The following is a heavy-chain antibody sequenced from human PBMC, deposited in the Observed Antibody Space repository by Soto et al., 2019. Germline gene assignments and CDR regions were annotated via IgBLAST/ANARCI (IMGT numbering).Heavy chain of an antibody. V-gene: IGHV4-34*01. J-gene: IGHJ6*02. CDR2: INHRGSI. CDR1: GGSFSGYY. Sequence: QVQLQQWGAGLLQPSETLSLNCSGYGGSFSGYYWSWIRQPPGKGLEGIGEINHRGSINYNPSLKSRATMSVDRSKNHFSLNLKSVTAANKAVFYCARGSRMSIPAASGKYYYYHGPGAWGQGTAGTVSS. D-gene: IGHD6-25*01. CDR3: ARGSRMSIPAASGKYYYYHGPGA.